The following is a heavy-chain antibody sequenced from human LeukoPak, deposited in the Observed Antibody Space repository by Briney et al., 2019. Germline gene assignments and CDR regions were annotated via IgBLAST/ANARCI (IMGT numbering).Heavy chain of an antibody. D-gene: IGHD2-15*01. J-gene: IGHJ4*02. Sequence: GGSLRLSCAASGFTFSSYGMHWVRQAPGKGLEWVAFIRYDGSNKYYADSVKGRFTISRDNSKNTLYLQMNSLRAEDTAVYYCTAQYCSGGSCDEPHWGQGTLVTVSS. CDR1: GFTFSSYG. CDR3: TAQYCSGGSCDEPH. V-gene: IGHV3-30*02. CDR2: IRYDGSNK.